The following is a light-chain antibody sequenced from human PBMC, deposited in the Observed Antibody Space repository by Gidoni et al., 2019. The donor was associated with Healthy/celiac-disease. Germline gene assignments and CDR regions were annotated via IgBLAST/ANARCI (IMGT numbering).Light chain of an antibody. V-gene: IGLV3-25*03. CDR2: KDS. CDR1: ALPKQY. J-gene: IGLJ3*02. Sequence: SYELTQPPSVSVSPGQTARITCSGDALPKQYAYWYQQKPGQAPVLVIYKDSERPSGIPERFSGSSSGTTVTLTIRGVQAEDEADYYCQSADSSGFWVFGGGTKLTVL. CDR3: QSADSSGFWV.